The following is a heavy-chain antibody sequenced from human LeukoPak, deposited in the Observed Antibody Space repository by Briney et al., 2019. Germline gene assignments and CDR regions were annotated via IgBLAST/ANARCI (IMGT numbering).Heavy chain of an antibody. Sequence: RTSQTLPLTCTVSADSLSSGGHYWAWIRQLPGKGLESIGFIHHSGSSRHNPSLKDRVAISVDASRKQFALRLSSVTAADTAIYYCARGGNRFGGFYFDYWGQGIQVIVSS. V-gene: IGHV4-31*03. CDR3: ARGGNRFGGFYFDY. CDR1: ADSLSSGGHY. D-gene: IGHD3-10*01. J-gene: IGHJ4*02. CDR2: IHHSGSS.